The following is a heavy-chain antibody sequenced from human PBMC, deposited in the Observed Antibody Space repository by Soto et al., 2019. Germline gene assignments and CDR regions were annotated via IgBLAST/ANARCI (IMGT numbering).Heavy chain of an antibody. CDR3: AEAPYVVTHWFDP. J-gene: IGHJ5*02. V-gene: IGHV3-9*01. CDR2: ISWNSGDV. CDR1: GFMFDDFA. D-gene: IGHD3-22*01. Sequence: EVQLVESGGGLVQPGRSLRLSCAASGFMFDDFAMHWVRQAPGKGLEWVSGISWNSGDVAYADSVKGRFTISRDNAKQSVYLQLNSLRPEDTALYYCAEAPYVVTHWFDPWGQGTLVTVSS.